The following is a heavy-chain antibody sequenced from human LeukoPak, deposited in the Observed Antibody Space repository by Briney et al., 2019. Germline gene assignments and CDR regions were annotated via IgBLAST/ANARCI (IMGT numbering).Heavy chain of an antibody. Sequence: SETLSLTCTVSGYSISSGYYWGWIRQPPGKGLEWIGSIYHSGSTYYNPSLKSRVTISVDKSKNQFSLKLNSVTAADTAVYFCATLKAPTTTTTRYFDYWGQGTLVTVSS. CDR2: IYHSGST. J-gene: IGHJ4*02. V-gene: IGHV4-38-2*02. D-gene: IGHD3-9*01. CDR1: GYSISSGYY. CDR3: ATLKAPTTTTTRYFDY.